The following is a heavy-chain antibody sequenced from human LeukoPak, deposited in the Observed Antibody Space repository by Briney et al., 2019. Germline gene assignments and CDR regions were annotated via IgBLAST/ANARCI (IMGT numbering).Heavy chain of an antibody. J-gene: IGHJ3*01. CDR2: IYWDDEK. D-gene: IGHD6-6*01. Sequence: SGPTLFNPTQPLTLTYTFSGFSLHSNGVRGSWIRQPPGKALEWLALIYWDDEKHYSPSLKSRLTIAKDTSKNHVVLTMTNMDPMDTATYYCAHSDSSFSSEAFDVWGQGTMVTVSS. CDR3: AHSDSSFSSEAFDV. CDR1: GFSLHSNGVR. V-gene: IGHV2-5*02.